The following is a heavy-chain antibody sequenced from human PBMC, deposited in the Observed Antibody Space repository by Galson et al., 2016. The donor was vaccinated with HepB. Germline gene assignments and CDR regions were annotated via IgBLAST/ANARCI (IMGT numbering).Heavy chain of an antibody. J-gene: IGHJ4*02. CDR1: GFTFSSYA. V-gene: IGHV3-23*01. CDR3: AKGTTYSTSRGPNDY. CDR2: ISGSGGGGNT. D-gene: IGHD5-18*01. Sequence: SLRLSCAASGFTFSSYAMHWVRQAPGKGLEWISVISGSGGGGNTDYADSVRGRFTISRDSSKNTVDLQMNSLRAEDTAVYFSAKGTTYSTSRGPNDYWGQGTLVIVSS.